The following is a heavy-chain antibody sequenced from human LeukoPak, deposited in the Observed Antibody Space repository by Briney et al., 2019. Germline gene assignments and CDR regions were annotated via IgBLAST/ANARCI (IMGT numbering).Heavy chain of an antibody. CDR1: GFTFSSYA. CDR3: AKDRLIPQEAYDAFDI. CDR2: ISGSGGST. J-gene: IGHJ3*02. Sequence: GGSLRLSCAASGFTFSSYAMSWVRQAPGKGLEWVSAISGSGGSTYYADSVKGRFTISRDNSKNTLYLQMNSLRAEDTAVYYCAKDRLIPQEAYDAFDIWGQGTMVTVSS. V-gene: IGHV3-23*01. D-gene: IGHD2-2*02.